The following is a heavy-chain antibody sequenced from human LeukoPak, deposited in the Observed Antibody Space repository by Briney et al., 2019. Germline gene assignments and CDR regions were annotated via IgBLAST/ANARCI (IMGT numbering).Heavy chain of an antibody. D-gene: IGHD1-26*01. CDR3: GRDRVYSGSSATDY. V-gene: IGHV4-31*03. CDR2: ISNSGDT. CDR1: GASISSGHYY. J-gene: IGHJ4*02. Sequence: SETLTLTCTVSGASISSGHYYWTWIRQRPGEGLEWIGLISNSGDTYYNPSLKSRVTISIEMSKNQFSLRLTSVTAADTALYYCGRDRVYSGSSATDYWGQGTLVTVSS.